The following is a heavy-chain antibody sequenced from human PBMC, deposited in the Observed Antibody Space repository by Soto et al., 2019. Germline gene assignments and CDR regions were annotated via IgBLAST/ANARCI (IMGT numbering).Heavy chain of an antibody. V-gene: IGHV5-51*01. J-gene: IGHJ5*02. CDR2: IFPSDSDT. Sequence: PXESLKISFRTSGYRFTSYWIAWVRRIPGKGLEWMGIIFPSDSDTRYSPSFQGQVTISADRSTSTVFLQWASLKASDTAVYFCARKDESGYFNWFDPWGQGTLVTVSS. CDR3: ARKDESGYFNWFDP. CDR1: GYRFTSYW. D-gene: IGHD3-22*01.